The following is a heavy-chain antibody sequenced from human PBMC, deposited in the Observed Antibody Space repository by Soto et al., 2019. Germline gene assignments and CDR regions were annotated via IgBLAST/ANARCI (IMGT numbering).Heavy chain of an antibody. CDR1: GFNLDDFT. V-gene: IGHV3-9*01. CDR3: AKDRAVIVPSSTSYFHYYGMDV. D-gene: IGHD3-22*01. J-gene: IGHJ6*02. Sequence: VQLVESGGALVQPGRSLRLSCAASGFNLDDFTMHWVRQAPGKGLEWVSGVGWNGGKIVYADAVKGRFTVSRDNTKNCLYLEMHRLRPEDTAIYYCAKDRAVIVPSSTSYFHYYGMDVWGQGTTVTVS. CDR2: VGWNGGKI.